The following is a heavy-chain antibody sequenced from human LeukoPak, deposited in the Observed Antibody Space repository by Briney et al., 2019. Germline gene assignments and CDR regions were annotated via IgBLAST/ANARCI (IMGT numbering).Heavy chain of an antibody. Sequence: GGSLRLSCAASGFTFSSYAMHWVRQAPGKGLEWVAVISFDGSNKYYADSVKGRFTISRDNSKNTLYQQMNSLRGEDTAVYYCARDHQQGRYFDWLLEDYGGRGTRVSVS. CDR3: ARDHQQGRYFDWLLEDY. V-gene: IGHV3-30*04. CDR1: GFTFSSYA. J-gene: IGHJ4*02. CDR2: ISFDGSNK. D-gene: IGHD3-9*01.